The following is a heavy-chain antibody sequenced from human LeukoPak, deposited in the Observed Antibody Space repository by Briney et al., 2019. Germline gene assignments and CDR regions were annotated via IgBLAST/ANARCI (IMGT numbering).Heavy chain of an antibody. Sequence: PGGSLRLSCAASGFTFSSYAMSWVRQAPGKGLEWVSAISGSGGGTYYADSVKGRFTISRDNAKNSLYLQMNSLRAEDTALYYCAKDISDFWSGYYMDVWGKGTTVTVSS. J-gene: IGHJ6*03. CDR2: ISGSGGGT. D-gene: IGHD3-3*01. CDR3: AKDISDFWSGYYMDV. V-gene: IGHV3-23*01. CDR1: GFTFSSYA.